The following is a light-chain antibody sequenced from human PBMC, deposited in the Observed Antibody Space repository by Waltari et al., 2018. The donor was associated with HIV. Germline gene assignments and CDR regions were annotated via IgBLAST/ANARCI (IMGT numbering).Light chain of an antibody. CDR1: TSDKF. CDR3: TSYTRSTNLL. J-gene: IGLJ2*01. CDR2: KAT. Sequence: ALTQPASVSGSPGQSITISCHGTTSDKFVSWYQLHPGNAPKLIILKATSRPSGVSNRFSASKSANAASLTVSGLQAEDEADYYCTSYTRSTNLLFGGGTKLTVL. V-gene: IGLV2-14*02.